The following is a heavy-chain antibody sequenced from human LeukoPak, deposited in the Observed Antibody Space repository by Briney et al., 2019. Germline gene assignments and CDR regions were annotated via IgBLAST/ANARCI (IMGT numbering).Heavy chain of an antibody. Sequence: GGSLRLSCAASGFTFSSYNMNWVRQATGKGLEWVSSITSSNYIYYADSVKGRFTISRDNAKNSLYLQMNSLRAEDTAVYYCASPFYSNYDPFDYWGQGTLVTVSS. CDR3: ASPFYSNYDPFDY. D-gene: IGHD4-11*01. J-gene: IGHJ4*02. CDR1: GFTFSSYN. CDR2: ITSSNYI. V-gene: IGHV3-21*01.